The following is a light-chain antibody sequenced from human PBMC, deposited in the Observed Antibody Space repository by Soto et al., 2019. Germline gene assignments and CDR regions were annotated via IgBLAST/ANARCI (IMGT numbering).Light chain of an antibody. CDR2: DAS. V-gene: IGKV1-5*01. Sequence: DIQMTQSPSTLSASVGDRVTITCRASQTISGWLAWYQQRPGEAPKLLIYDASSLESGVPSRFSGSESGTEYSLTISTLQPEDSATYYCQQYKNLYTFGQGTKVDIK. CDR3: QQYKNLYT. J-gene: IGKJ2*01. CDR1: QTISGW.